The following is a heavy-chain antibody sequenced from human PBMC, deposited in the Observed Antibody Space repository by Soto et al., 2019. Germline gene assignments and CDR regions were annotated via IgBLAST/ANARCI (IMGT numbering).Heavy chain of an antibody. V-gene: IGHV3-74*01. Sequence: EVQLVESGGGLVQPGGSLRLSCAASGFTFSNYWMHWVRQAPGRGLVWVSRVNGGGTSTYYADSVKGRFTISRDNAKNTLYLQMNSLRAEDTAVYYCARGGSDYDYYYYGMDVWGQGTTVTVSS. CDR1: GFTFSNYW. CDR3: ARGGSDYDYYYYGMDV. D-gene: IGHD4-17*01. CDR2: VNGGGTST. J-gene: IGHJ6*02.